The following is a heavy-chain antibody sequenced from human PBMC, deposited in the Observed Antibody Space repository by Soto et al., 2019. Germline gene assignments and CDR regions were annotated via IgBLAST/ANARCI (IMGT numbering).Heavy chain of an antibody. Sequence: AESLSLTCTVSVGSVSSYYWSWIRQPPGKGLEWIGYIYYSGSTNYNPSLKSRVTISVDTSKNQFSLKLSSVTAADTAVYYCARWYYDFWSGYCDYWGQGTLVTVSS. CDR2: IYYSGST. CDR1: VGSVSSYY. CDR3: ARWYYDFWSGYCDY. V-gene: IGHV4-59*08. J-gene: IGHJ4*02. D-gene: IGHD3-3*01.